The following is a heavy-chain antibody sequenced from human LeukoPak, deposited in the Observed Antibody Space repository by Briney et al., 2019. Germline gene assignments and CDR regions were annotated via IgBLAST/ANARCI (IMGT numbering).Heavy chain of an antibody. CDR1: GYMFIGYY. V-gene: IGHV1-2*02. D-gene: IGHD6-25*01. Sequence: ASVTVSCKASGYMFIGYYMHWVRQAPGQGLEWMGWINPNSGATKYAQKFQGRVTMIRDTSISTAYVELSRLRSDDTAVYYCARADEYRSEYYFDYWGQGTLVTVSS. CDR2: INPNSGAT. J-gene: IGHJ4*02. CDR3: ARADEYRSEYYFDY.